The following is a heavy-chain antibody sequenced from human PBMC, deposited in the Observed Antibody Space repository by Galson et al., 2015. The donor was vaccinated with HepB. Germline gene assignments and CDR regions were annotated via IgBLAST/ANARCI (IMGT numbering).Heavy chain of an antibody. CDR1: GGSISSRDYY. CDR3: ERGYQDVRLELFARRYHFYVDV. Sequence: TLSLTGTVSGGSISSRDYYWSWIRHHPGQGLEWIGHIYYSGNTYYNPSPRNRVAISVDTSKSQFSLRVGSVTAADTAVYYCERGYQDVRLELFARRYHFYVDVWGKGTAVTVSS. D-gene: IGHD1-7*01. J-gene: IGHJ6*03. CDR2: IYYSGNT. V-gene: IGHV4-31*02.